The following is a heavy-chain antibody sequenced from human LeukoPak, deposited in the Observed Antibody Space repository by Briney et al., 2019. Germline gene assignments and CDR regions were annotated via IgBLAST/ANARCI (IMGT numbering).Heavy chain of an antibody. D-gene: IGHD3-10*01. CDR1: GFTFSSYS. V-gene: IGHV3-23*01. Sequence: GGSLRLSCAASGFTFSSYSMNWVRQAPGKGLEWVSAISGSGGSTYYADSVKGRFTISRDNSKNTLYLQMNSLRAEDTAVYYCAKGTRVLLWFGDPSNFDYWGQGTLVTVSS. CDR3: AKGTRVLLWFGDPSNFDY. CDR2: ISGSGGST. J-gene: IGHJ4*02.